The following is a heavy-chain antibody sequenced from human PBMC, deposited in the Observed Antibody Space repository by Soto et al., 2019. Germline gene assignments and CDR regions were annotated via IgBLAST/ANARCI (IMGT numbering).Heavy chain of an antibody. CDR1: GGSFSGYY. J-gene: IGHJ4*02. Sequence: QVQLQQWGAGLLKPSETLSLTCAVYGGSFSGYYWSWIRQPPGKGLEWIGEINHSGSTNYNPSLKSRVTISVDTSKNPFSLKMSSVTAADTAVYYCARRRDGYTWRYFDYWGQGTLVTVSS. CDR3: ARRRDGYTWRYFDY. CDR2: INHSGST. V-gene: IGHV4-34*01. D-gene: IGHD5-12*01.